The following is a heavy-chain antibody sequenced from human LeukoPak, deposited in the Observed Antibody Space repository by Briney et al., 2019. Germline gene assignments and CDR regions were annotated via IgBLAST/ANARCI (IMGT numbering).Heavy chain of an antibody. Sequence: GGSLRLSCGASGFTFSSYWMHWVRQAPGKGLVWVSRINIAGSSTIYADSVKGRFTISRDNSKNTLYLQMNSLRAEDTAVYYCARDVRVEPGGYYYGMDVWGQGTTVTVSS. D-gene: IGHD1-26*01. V-gene: IGHV3-74*01. CDR3: ARDVRVEPGGYYYGMDV. J-gene: IGHJ6*02. CDR2: INIAGSST. CDR1: GFTFSSYW.